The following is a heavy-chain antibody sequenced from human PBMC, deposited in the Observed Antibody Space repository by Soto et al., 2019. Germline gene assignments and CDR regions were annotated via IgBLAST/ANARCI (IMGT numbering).Heavy chain of an antibody. Sequence: QITLKESGPTLVKPTQTLTLTCSVSGFSLTADGVGVGWVRQPPGKALEWLTLIYWDDDDRYSRSLMSSPTITRDTSRNQVVLKMTNVNPVDTGTYYCVRQDSRGRYFDYWGQGILVTVSS. D-gene: IGHD2-15*01. CDR3: VRQDSRGRYFDY. J-gene: IGHJ4*02. CDR2: IYWDDDD. CDR1: GFSLTADGVG. V-gene: IGHV2-5*04.